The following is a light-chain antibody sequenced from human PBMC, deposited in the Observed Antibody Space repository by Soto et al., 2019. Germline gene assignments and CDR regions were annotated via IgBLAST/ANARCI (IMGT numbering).Light chain of an antibody. J-gene: IGKJ1*01. CDR3: QQYTHTNNPWM. Sequence: DIQVTQSPPTLSASVGDRVTITCWASQTISTWMAWYQQKPGKAPKLLVYDASTLQSGVASRFSGSGSGTEFTLIISGLQPDDSATYYCQQYTHTNNPWMFGQGTKVDIK. CDR1: QTISTW. CDR2: DAS. V-gene: IGKV1-5*01.